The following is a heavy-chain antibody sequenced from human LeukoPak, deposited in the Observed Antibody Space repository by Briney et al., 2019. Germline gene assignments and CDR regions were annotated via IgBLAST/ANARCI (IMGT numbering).Heavy chain of an antibody. CDR1: GGSFSGYY. V-gene: IGHV4-34*01. Sequence: PSETLSLTCAVYGGSFSGYYWSWIRQPPGKGLEWIGEINHSGSTNYNPSLKSRVTISVETSKNQFSLKLSSVTAADTAVYYCASVYGDYGSPASPIDYWGQGTLVTVSS. D-gene: IGHD4-17*01. CDR3: ASVYGDYGSPASPIDY. J-gene: IGHJ4*02. CDR2: INHSGST.